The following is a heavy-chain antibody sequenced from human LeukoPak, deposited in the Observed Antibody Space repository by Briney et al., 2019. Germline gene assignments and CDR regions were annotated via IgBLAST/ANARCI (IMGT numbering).Heavy chain of an antibody. CDR3: AKPRAGSSWFFDY. V-gene: IGHV3-30*18. Sequence: GRSLSLSCAASGFTFSSYGMHWVRQAPGKGLEWVAVISYDGSNKYYADSVKGRFTISRDNSKNTLYLQMNSLRAEDTAVYYCAKPRAGSSWFFDYWGQGTLVTVSS. J-gene: IGHJ4*02. D-gene: IGHD6-13*01. CDR1: GFTFSSYG. CDR2: ISYDGSNK.